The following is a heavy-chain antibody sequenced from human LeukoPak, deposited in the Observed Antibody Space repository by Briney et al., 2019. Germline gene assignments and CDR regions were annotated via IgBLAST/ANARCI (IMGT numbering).Heavy chain of an antibody. CDR1: GGTFSSYA. CDR2: IIPIFGTA. V-gene: IGHV1-69*05. CDR3: ARSSSSGSEGPPSDP. Sequence: SVKVSCKASGGTFSSYAISWVRQAPGQGLEWMGRIIPIFGTANYAQKFQGRVTITTDESTSTAYMEPSSRRSEDPAVYYCARSSSSGSEGPPSDPWGQGTLVTVSS. D-gene: IGHD6-13*01. J-gene: IGHJ5*02.